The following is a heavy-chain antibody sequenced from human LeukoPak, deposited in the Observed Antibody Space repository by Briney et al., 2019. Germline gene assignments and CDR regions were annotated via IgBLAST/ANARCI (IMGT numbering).Heavy chain of an antibody. D-gene: IGHD4-17*01. V-gene: IGHV3-7*01. CDR3: ARGMTTVTTYFDY. J-gene: IGHJ4*02. CDR2: IKQDGSEK. CDR1: GFTFSSYW. Sequence: PGGSLRLSCAASGFTFSSYWMSWVRQAPGKGLEWVANIKQDGSEKYYVDSVKGRFTISRDNAKNSLYLQMNSLRAEDTAVYYCARGMTTVTTYFDYWGQGTLVSVSS.